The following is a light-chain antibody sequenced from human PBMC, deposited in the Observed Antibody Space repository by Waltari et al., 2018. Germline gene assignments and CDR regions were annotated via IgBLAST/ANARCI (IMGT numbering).Light chain of an antibody. J-gene: IGLJ1*01. CDR3: SSYTSSSFYV. V-gene: IGLV2-14*01. CDR1: SSDVGGYNY. CDR2: DVS. Sequence: QSALTQPASVSGSPGQSITISCTGTSSDVGGYNYVSWYQQHPGKAPKLMIYDVSNRPSGVSNRFSCSKSGNTASLTISGLQAEDEADYYCSSYTSSSFYVFGTGTKVTVL.